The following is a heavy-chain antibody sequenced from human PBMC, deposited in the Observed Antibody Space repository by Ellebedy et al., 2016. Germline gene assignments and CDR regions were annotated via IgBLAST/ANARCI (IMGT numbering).Heavy chain of an antibody. V-gene: IGHV4-59*01. D-gene: IGHD5-18*01. CDR3: ASGFSYGLLDY. Sequence: SETLSLTCNVSGASISSYYWSWIRQPPGKGLEWIGNIYYSGSTNYNPSLKSPVTISVDTSKNQFSLKLSSVTAADTAVFYCASGFSYGLLDYWGQGTLVAVSS. CDR1: GASISSYY. J-gene: IGHJ4*02. CDR2: IYYSGST.